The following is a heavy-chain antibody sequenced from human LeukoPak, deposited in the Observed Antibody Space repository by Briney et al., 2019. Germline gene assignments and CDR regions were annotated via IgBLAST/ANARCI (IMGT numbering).Heavy chain of an antibody. V-gene: IGHV3-9*01. Sequence: LTGGSLRLSCAASGFTFDDYAMHWVRQAPGKGLEWVSGISWNSGNIGYADSVKGRFTISRDNAKNSLYLQMDILKPEDTAFYYCAKVDGYNSGWYDSWGQGTLVTVSS. CDR3: AKVDGYNSGWYDS. CDR2: ISWNSGNI. D-gene: IGHD6-19*01. J-gene: IGHJ5*01. CDR1: GFTFDDYA.